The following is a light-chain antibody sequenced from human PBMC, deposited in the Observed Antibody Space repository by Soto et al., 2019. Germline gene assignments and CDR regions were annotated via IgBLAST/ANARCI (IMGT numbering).Light chain of an antibody. J-gene: IGKJ5*01. Sequence: AIPVTQSPSSLSESVGDRVTITCRASQDIRGALAWYQQKPGKAPKLLIYDVSTLESGVPSRFSGSGSGTEFTLTISSLQPEDFGTYYCQQFNSYPITFGHGTRLEIK. CDR3: QQFNSYPIT. V-gene: IGKV1-13*02. CDR2: DVS. CDR1: QDIRGA.